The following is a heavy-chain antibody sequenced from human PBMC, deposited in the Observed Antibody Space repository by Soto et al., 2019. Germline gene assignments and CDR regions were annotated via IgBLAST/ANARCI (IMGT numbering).Heavy chain of an antibody. J-gene: IGHJ4*02. CDR2: IYYAGST. V-gene: IGHV4-59*12. Sequence: SETLSLTCSISGVSISSYYWTWIRLPPGKGLEWIGFIYYAGSTNYNPSLKSRVTISVDTSKNQFSLKLTSVTAADTAVYYCARARLYPDYWGQGTLVIVYS. D-gene: IGHD2-2*02. CDR3: ARARLYPDY. CDR1: GVSISSYY.